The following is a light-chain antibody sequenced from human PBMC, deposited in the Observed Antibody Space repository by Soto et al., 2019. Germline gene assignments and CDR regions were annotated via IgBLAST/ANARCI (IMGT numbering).Light chain of an antibody. CDR2: DAS. V-gene: IGKV1-5*01. CDR3: QQYSSSWT. J-gene: IGKJ1*01. CDR1: QSISSW. Sequence: DIQMTQSPSTLSASIGDRVTITCRASQSISSWLAWYQQRPGKAPKVLIYDASSLESGVPSRFSGNASGTEFTLTISSLQPDDFGTYYCQQYSSSWTFGQGTKVEIK.